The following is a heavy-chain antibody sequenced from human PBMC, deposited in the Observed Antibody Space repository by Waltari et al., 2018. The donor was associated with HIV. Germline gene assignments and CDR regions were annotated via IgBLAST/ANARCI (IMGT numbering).Heavy chain of an antibody. V-gene: IGHV1-18*01. D-gene: IGHD1-26*01. CDR2: ISTYNANT. J-gene: IGHJ4*02. CDR3: ARDGLRYSGTFYSDY. Sequence: QVHLVQSGAEMKKPGASVKVSCKASGYTFISYGISWVRQAPGHGLVWMGWISTYNANTNDARSLQGRVTMTTDTSTTTAYMELRSLTSDDTAVYYCARDGLRYSGTFYSDYWGQGTLVTVSS. CDR1: GYTFISYG.